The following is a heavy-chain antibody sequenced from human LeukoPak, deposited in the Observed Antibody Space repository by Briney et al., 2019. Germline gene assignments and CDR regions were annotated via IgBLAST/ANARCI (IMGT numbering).Heavy chain of an antibody. Sequence: ASVKVSCKASGGTFSSYAISWVRQAPGQGLEWMGWINPNSGGTNYAQKFQGRVTMTRDTSISTAYMELSRLRSDDTAVYYCARDGYGDYGAFDIWGQGTMVTVSS. CDR2: INPNSGGT. D-gene: IGHD4-17*01. J-gene: IGHJ3*02. V-gene: IGHV1-2*02. CDR3: ARDGYGDYGAFDI. CDR1: GGTFSSYA.